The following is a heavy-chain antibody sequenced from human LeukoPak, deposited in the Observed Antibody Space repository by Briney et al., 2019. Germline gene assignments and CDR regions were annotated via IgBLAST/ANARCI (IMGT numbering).Heavy chain of an antibody. CDR2: ISGSGGST. J-gene: IGHJ1*01. CDR1: GFTFSSYA. CDR3: AAFHYYDSSGYYYQGGWFQY. D-gene: IGHD3-22*01. V-gene: IGHV3-23*01. Sequence: GGSLRLSCAASGFTFSSYAMSWVRQAPGKGLEWVSAISGSGGSTYYADSVKGRFTISRDNSKNTLYLQMNSLRAEDTAVYYCAAFHYYDSSGYYYQGGWFQYWGQGTLVTVSS.